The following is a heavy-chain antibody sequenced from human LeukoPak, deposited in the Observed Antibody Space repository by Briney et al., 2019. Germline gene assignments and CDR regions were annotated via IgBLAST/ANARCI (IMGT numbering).Heavy chain of an antibody. CDR1: GGCLSGYY. J-gene: IGHJ4*02. CDR3: ARNAVPAAQTKHY. Sequence: SEPLSLPCAVYGGCLSGYYWSWIRQPPGKGLECIGEINHSGSTNYQPSLKGRVTISVDKSKNQFSLQLSSVTAADTAVYYCARNAVPAAQTKHYWGQGTLVTVS. V-gene: IGHV4-34*01. CDR2: INHSGST. D-gene: IGHD2-2*01.